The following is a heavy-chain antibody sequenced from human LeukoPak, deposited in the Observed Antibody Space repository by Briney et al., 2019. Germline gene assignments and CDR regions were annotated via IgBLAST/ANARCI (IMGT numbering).Heavy chain of an antibody. CDR1: GLTFSNAW. Sequence: GGSLRLSCAASGLTFSNAWMSWVRQAPGQGLEWVARIKTKTDGEATEYAAPVKGRFTISRDDSKNTLYLQMNSLKTEDTAVYYCTTDYYDYVWGSYRPDYWGQGTLVTVSS. CDR2: IKTKTDGEAT. V-gene: IGHV3-15*01. D-gene: IGHD3-16*02. CDR3: TTDYYDYVWGSYRPDY. J-gene: IGHJ4*02.